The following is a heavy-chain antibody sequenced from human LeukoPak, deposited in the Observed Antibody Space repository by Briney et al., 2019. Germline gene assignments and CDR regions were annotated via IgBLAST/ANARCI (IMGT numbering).Heavy chain of an antibody. CDR1: GFTFSNYW. V-gene: IGHV3-74*01. J-gene: IGHJ4*02. CDR3: AREEAQWELLFPYFDY. D-gene: IGHD1-26*01. Sequence: PGGSLRLSCAASGFTFSNYWMHWVRQAPGKGLVWVSRINSDGTGTSYADSVRGRFTISRDNAKNTVYLQMNSLRTEDTAVYYCAREEAQWELLFPYFDYWGQGTLVTVSS. CDR2: INSDGTGT.